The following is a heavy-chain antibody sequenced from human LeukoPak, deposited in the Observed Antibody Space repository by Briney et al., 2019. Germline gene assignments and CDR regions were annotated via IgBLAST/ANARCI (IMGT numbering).Heavy chain of an antibody. CDR2: IYYSGST. V-gene: IGHV4-39*07. D-gene: IGHD3-22*01. CDR3: ARLQGENSNNYYDSSGYSFDY. J-gene: IGHJ4*02. CDR1: GGSISSSSYY. Sequence: PSETLSLTCTVSGGSISSSSYYWGWIRQPPGKGLEWIGSIYYSGSTYYNPSLKSRVTISVDTSKNQFSLKLSSVTAADTAVYYCARLQGENSNNYYDSSGYSFDYWGQGTLVTVSS.